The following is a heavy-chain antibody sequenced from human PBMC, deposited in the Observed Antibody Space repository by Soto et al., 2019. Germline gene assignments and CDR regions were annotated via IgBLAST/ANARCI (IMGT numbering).Heavy chain of an antibody. J-gene: IGHJ4*02. Sequence: GGSLRLACVVSGFTFRSYPMSWVRQAPGKGLEWVSGIGGSGDRTYYIESVKGRSTISRDNSRNTLYLQMNSLTADDTAGDYCAKRTGAWLLSTGVTLDYWGQGIVETVSS. D-gene: IGHD3-3*01. CDR2: IGGSGDRT. CDR1: GFTFRSYP. V-gene: IGHV3-23*01. CDR3: AKRTGAWLLSTGVTLDY.